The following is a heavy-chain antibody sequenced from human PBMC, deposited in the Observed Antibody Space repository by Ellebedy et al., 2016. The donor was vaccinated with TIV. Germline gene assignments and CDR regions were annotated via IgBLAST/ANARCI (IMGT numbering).Heavy chain of an antibody. CDR2: IYYSGST. J-gene: IGHJ6*02. V-gene: IGHV4-59*01. CDR1: GGSISSYY. CDR3: ARDSVVTPYYYYGMDV. Sequence: SETLSLTXTVSGGSISSYYWSWIRQPPGKGLEWIGYIYYSGSTNYNPSLKSRVTISVDTSKNQFSLKLSSVTAADTAVYYCARDSVVTPYYYYGMDVWGQGTTVTASS. D-gene: IGHD4-23*01.